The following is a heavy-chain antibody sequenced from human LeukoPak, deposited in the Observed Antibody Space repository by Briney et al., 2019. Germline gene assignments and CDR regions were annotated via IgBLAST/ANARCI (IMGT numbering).Heavy chain of an antibody. V-gene: IGHV4-4*07. CDR3: AGTYYYDSSGYSPFGY. D-gene: IGHD3-22*01. CDR1: GDSIGTYY. CDR2: IYPSGST. Sequence: SETLSVTCSVSGDSIGTYYWNGIRQPAGKGLEWIGRIYPSGSTNYNPSLKSRVTMSVDTSKNQFSLHLSSVTAADTAVYYCAGTYYYDSSGYSPFGYWGQGTLVTVSS. J-gene: IGHJ4*02.